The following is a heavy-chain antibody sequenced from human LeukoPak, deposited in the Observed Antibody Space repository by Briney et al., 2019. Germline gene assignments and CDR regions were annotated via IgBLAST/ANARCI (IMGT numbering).Heavy chain of an antibody. CDR1: GGSISSYY. D-gene: IGHD2-21*02. CDR2: IYYSGST. Sequence: SETLSLTCTVSGGSISSYYWSWIRQPPGKGLEWIGYIYYSGSTNYNPSLKSRVTISVDTSKNQFSLKLSSVTAADTAVYYCARRSAYCGGDCPYDAFDIWGQGTMVTVSS. J-gene: IGHJ3*02. V-gene: IGHV4-59*08. CDR3: ARRSAYCGGDCPYDAFDI.